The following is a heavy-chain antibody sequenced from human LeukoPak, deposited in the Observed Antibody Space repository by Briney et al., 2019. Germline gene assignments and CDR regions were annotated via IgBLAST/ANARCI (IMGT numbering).Heavy chain of an antibody. J-gene: IGHJ5*02. V-gene: IGHV3-74*01. Sequence: QPGGSLRLSCAASGFTFSYYWMHWVRQAPGKGLVWVSHINSDASTTAYADSVRGRITVSRDNAKNTLYLQMNSLRVEDTAMYYCARVHNIDEPWGQGTLVTVSS. CDR1: GFTFSYYW. CDR2: INSDASTT. D-gene: IGHD1-1*01. CDR3: ARVHNIDEP.